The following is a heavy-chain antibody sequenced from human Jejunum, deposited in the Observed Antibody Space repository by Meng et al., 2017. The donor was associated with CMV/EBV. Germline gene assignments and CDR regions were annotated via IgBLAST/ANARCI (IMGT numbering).Heavy chain of an antibody. Sequence: QVPLGQAGTEVKKPGVSVKVPFQASGGVFNNYALNWVRQAPGQGLEWMGGIIAVLKTPTYAQKFRGRLTITADESTGTTYMELTSLTSEDTAVYYCARGFSNGYLPFDYWGQGTLVTVSS. D-gene: IGHD3-22*01. CDR3: ARGFSNGYLPFDY. CDR2: IIAVLKTP. J-gene: IGHJ4*02. CDR1: GGVFNNYA. V-gene: IGHV1-69*01.